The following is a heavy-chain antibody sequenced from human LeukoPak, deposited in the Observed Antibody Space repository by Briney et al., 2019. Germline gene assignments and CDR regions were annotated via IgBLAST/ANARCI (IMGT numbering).Heavy chain of an antibody. J-gene: IGHJ4*02. Sequence: GGSLRLSCAASGFTFSSYWMHWVRHAPGKGLVWVSRINSDGSSTTYADSVKGRFTISRDNAKNTLYLQMNSLRAEDTAVYYCANSFQLTTVNYWGQGTLVTVSS. D-gene: IGHD4-17*01. CDR3: ANSFQLTTVNY. V-gene: IGHV3-74*01. CDR2: INSDGSST. CDR1: GFTFSSYW.